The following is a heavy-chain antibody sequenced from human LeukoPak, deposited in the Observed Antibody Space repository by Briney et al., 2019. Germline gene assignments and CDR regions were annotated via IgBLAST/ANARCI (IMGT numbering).Heavy chain of an antibody. D-gene: IGHD3-9*01. CDR3: ARGVTLTGYSFDY. J-gene: IGHJ4*02. V-gene: IGHV1-2*02. CDR1: GYTXTGYY. CDR2: INPNSDGT. Sequence: ASVKVPCKASGYTXTGYYMNWVRQAPGQGLEWMGWINPNSDGTNYAQKFQGRVTMTRDTSISTVYMELSRLRSDDTAVYYCARGVTLTGYSFDYWGQGTLVTVSS.